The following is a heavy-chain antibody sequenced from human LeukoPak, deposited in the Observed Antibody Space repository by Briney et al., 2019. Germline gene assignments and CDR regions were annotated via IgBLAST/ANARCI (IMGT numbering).Heavy chain of an antibody. CDR3: AREDAMYSSGWYGSYFDY. D-gene: IGHD6-19*01. V-gene: IGHV3-74*01. CDR1: GFTFSSYW. J-gene: IGHJ4*02. CDR2: INSDGSST. Sequence: GGSLRLSCAASGFTFSSYWMHWVRQAPGKGLVWVSRINSDGSSTSYADSVKGRFTISRDNAKNTLYLQMNSLRAEDTAVYYCAREDAMYSSGWYGSYFDYWGQGTLVTVS.